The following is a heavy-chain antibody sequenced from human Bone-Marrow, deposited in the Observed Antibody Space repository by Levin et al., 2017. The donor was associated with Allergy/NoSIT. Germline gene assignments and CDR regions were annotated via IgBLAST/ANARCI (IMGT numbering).Heavy chain of an antibody. CDR2: IANDGAYK. V-gene: IGHV3-30*18. D-gene: IGHD3-10*01. CDR3: AKVVPYGAGTYAHDS. J-gene: IGHJ4*02. Sequence: GESLKISCAAAGFTFSLYGMHWVRQAPGKGLEWVAVIANDGAYKHYTESVKGRFTISRDNSKNTLYLQMNSLGAEDTAVYYCAKVVPYGAGTYAHDSWGQGTLVTVSS. CDR1: GFTFSLYG.